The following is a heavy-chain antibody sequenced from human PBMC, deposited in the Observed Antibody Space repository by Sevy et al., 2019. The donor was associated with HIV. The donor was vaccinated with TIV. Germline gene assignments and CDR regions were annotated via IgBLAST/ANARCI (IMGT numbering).Heavy chain of an antibody. CDR3: ARDKDYSNYLPDY. V-gene: IGHV3-33*01. CDR1: GFTFSSHG. J-gene: IGHJ4*02. D-gene: IGHD4-4*01. CDR2: IWYDGSNK. Sequence: GGCLRLSCAASGFTFSSHGMHWVRQAPGKGLECVAVIWYDGSNKYYADSVKGRFTISRDNSKSTLFLQINSLRAEDTAVYFCARDKDYSNYLPDYWGQGTLVTVSS.